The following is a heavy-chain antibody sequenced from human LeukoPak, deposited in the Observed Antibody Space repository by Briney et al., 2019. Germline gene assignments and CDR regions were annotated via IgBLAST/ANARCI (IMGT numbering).Heavy chain of an antibody. CDR2: IKSKTDGGTT. V-gene: IGHV3-15*01. CDR1: GFTFSNAW. J-gene: IGHJ4*02. CDR3: TREGTHAKSTFEY. D-gene: IGHD2-8*01. Sequence: GGSLRLSCAASGFTFSNAWMSWVRQAPGKGLEWVGRIKSKTDGGTTDYAAPVKGRFTISRDDSKNTLYLQMNSLKTEDTAVYYCTREGTHAKSTFEYWAREPWSPSPQ.